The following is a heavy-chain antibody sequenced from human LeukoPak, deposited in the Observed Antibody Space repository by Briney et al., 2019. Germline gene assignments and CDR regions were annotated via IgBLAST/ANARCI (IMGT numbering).Heavy chain of an antibody. V-gene: IGHV1-69*01. Sequence: GASVTVSCKASGGTFSSYAISWVRQAPGQGLEWMGGIIPIFGTANYAQKFQGRVTITADESTSTAYMELSSLRSEDTAVYYCARVCSDYGDYDYWGQGTLVTVSS. CDR2: IIPIFGTA. D-gene: IGHD4-17*01. CDR3: ARVCSDYGDYDY. J-gene: IGHJ4*02. CDR1: GGTFSSYA.